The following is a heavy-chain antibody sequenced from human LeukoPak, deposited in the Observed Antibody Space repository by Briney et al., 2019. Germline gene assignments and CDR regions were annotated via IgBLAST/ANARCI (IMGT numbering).Heavy chain of an antibody. CDR2: INHSGST. Sequence: SETLSLTCAVYGGSFSGYYWSWIRQPPGKGLGWIGEINHSGSTNHNPSLKSRVTISVDTSKNQFSLKLSSVTAADTAVYYCARSGGTSARVNAFDIWGQGTMVTVSS. CDR3: ARSGGTSARVNAFDI. J-gene: IGHJ3*02. CDR1: GGSFSGYY. V-gene: IGHV4-34*01. D-gene: IGHD2-15*01.